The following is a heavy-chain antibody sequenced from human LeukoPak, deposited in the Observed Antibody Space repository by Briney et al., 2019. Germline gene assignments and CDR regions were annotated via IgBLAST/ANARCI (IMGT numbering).Heavy chain of an antibody. Sequence: WGSLRLSCAASGFTFSIYSMNWVRQAPGKGLEWVSYISTSSSTIYYADSVKGRFTISRDNAKNSLYLQMNSLRAEDTAVYYCARDLKITVQQGPSYAFDIWGQGTMVTVSS. J-gene: IGHJ3*02. CDR1: GFTFSIYS. V-gene: IGHV3-48*04. CDR2: ISTSSSTI. D-gene: IGHD3-16*01. CDR3: ARDLKITVQQGPSYAFDI.